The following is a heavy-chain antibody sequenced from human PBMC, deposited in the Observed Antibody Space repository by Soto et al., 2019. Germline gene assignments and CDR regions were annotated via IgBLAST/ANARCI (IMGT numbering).Heavy chain of an antibody. Sequence: GGSLRLSCAASGFTFSSYDMHWVRQAAGKGLEWVSGIGSAGDTYYQGSVKGRFTISRENAKNSLYLQMNSLRAGDTAVYYCAREGGYDILTGYYYYYYYGMDVWGQGTTVTVS. D-gene: IGHD3-9*01. CDR3: AREGGYDILTGYYYYYYYGMDV. V-gene: IGHV3-13*01. CDR1: GFTFSSYD. CDR2: IGSAGDT. J-gene: IGHJ6*02.